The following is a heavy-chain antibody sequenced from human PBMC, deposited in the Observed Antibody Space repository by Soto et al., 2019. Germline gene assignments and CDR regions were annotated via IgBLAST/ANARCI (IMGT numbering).Heavy chain of an antibody. J-gene: IGHJ3*02. CDR1: GFTFSSYW. D-gene: IGHD2-21*02. CDR3: ARVVSRHIVVVTARFDAFDI. Sequence: GGSLRLSCAASGFTFSSYWMHWVRQAPGKGLVWVSRINSDGSSTSYADSVKGRFTISRDNAKNTLYLQMNSLRAEDTAVYCCARVVSRHIVVVTARFDAFDIWGQGTMVTVSS. CDR2: INSDGSST. V-gene: IGHV3-74*01.